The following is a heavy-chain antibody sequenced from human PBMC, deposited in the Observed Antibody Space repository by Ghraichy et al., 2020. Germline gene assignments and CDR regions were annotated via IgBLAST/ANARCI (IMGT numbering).Heavy chain of an antibody. D-gene: IGHD6-19*01. CDR2: IYSAGYA. J-gene: IGHJ4*02. CDR1: GFTVTTNS. V-gene: IGHV3-53*01. CDR3: AGDPPGGSGFYYFNY. Sequence: GGSLRLSCAASGFTVTTNSMSWVRQAPGKGLEWVSVIYSAGYAYYADSVKGRFTISRDTSKNTLYLHMNSLRAEDTAFYYCAGDPPGGSGFYYFNYWGQGTLVTVSS.